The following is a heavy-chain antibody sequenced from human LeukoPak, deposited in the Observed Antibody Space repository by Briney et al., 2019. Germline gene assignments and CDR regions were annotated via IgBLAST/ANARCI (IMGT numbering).Heavy chain of an antibody. Sequence: QPGGSLRLSCAASGFTFSGSAMHWVRQSPGKGLEWVGRIRSKSNDHATAYAASVRGRFTISRDDSKNTAYLQMNSLKTEDTDVYYCTRRLMITVNDYWGQGTLVTVSS. J-gene: IGHJ4*02. CDR2: IRSKSNDHAT. CDR1: GFTFSGSA. V-gene: IGHV3-73*01. CDR3: TRRLMITVNDY. D-gene: IGHD4-17*01.